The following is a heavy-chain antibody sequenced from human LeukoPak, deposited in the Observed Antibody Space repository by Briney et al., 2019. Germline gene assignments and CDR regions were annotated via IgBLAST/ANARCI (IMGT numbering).Heavy chain of an antibody. CDR1: GYTLTELS. CDR2: FAPEDGET. J-gene: IGHJ4*02. D-gene: IGHD5-18*01. Sequence: ASVKVSCKVSGYTLTELSMHWVRQARGKGGEWMGGFAPEDGETIYAQKFQGRVTMTEDTSTHTAYMELSSLRSEDTAVYYCATRLDLDTAFDWGQGTLVTVSS. V-gene: IGHV1-24*01. CDR3: ATRLDLDTAFD.